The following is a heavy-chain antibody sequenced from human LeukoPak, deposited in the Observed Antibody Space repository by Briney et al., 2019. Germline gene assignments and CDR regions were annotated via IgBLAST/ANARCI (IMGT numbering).Heavy chain of an antibody. CDR3: AKNSGGTCYSHLDY. Sequence: GGSLRLSCAASGFTFSSYGMTWVRQAPGKGLEWVSGISGSGGSTYYEDSVKGRFTVSRDNSKNTLYLQMNSLRAEDTAVYYCAKNSGGTCYSHLDYWGQGTLVTVSS. CDR2: ISGSGGST. CDR1: GFTFSSYG. J-gene: IGHJ4*02. D-gene: IGHD2-15*01. V-gene: IGHV3-23*01.